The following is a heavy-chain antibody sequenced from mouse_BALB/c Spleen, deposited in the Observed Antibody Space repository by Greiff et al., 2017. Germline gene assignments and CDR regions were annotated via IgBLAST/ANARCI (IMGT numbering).Heavy chain of an antibody. CDR1: GFTIKDYY. J-gene: IGHJ4*01. CDR2: IVPGNGDT. Sequence: VQLQQSGAELVRSGASVKLSCTASGFTIKDYYMHWVKQRPEQGLEWIGWIVPGNGDTEYAPNFQGKATMTADTSSNTAYLQLSSLTSEDTAVYCCNACESAVLERIDYWGQGTSVTVSS. V-gene: IGHV14-4*02. CDR3: NACESAVLERIDY.